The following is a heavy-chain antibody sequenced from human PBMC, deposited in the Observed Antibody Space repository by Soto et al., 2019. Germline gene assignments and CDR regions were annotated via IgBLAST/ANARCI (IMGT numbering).Heavy chain of an antibody. V-gene: IGHV3-21*03. CDR3: TTDLQQLAQPDY. Sequence: GGSLSLSCTASGFPFSSYSMNWVRQAPGKGLEWVSSISSSSSYIYYADSVKGRFTISRDNAKNSLYLQMNSLKTEDTAVYYCTTDLQQLAQPDYWGQGTLVTVSS. CDR1: GFPFSSYS. CDR2: ISSSSSYI. J-gene: IGHJ4*02. D-gene: IGHD6-13*01.